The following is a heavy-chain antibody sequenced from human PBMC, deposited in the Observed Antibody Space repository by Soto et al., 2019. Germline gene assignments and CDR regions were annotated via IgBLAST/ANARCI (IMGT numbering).Heavy chain of an antibody. CDR1: GYTFTHYY. D-gene: IGHD6-25*01. J-gene: IGHJ4*02. V-gene: IGHV1-46*01. Sequence: QVQLVQSGAEVKKPGASVKDSCRTSGYTFTHYYIHWVRQAPGQGLEWRGIINPASGSTNYAQDFQGRVTLTMDTSTTTGYMELSGLRAEDTAIFYCARDLAASEHWGQGTLVTVSS. CDR3: ARDLAASEH. CDR2: INPASGST.